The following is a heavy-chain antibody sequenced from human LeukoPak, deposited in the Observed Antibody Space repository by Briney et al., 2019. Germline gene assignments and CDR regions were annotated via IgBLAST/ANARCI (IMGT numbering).Heavy chain of an antibody. CDR3: AILAYCGGDCYRSTASD. D-gene: IGHD2-21*01. Sequence: ATVKISCKVSGYTFTDYYMHWVQQAPGKGLEWMGLVDPEDGETIYAEKFQGRVTITANTSTDTAYMELSSLRSEDTAVYYGAILAYCGGDCYRSTASDWGPGTLVTVSS. CDR1: GYTFTDYY. V-gene: IGHV1-69-2*01. CDR2: VDPEDGET. J-gene: IGHJ4*02.